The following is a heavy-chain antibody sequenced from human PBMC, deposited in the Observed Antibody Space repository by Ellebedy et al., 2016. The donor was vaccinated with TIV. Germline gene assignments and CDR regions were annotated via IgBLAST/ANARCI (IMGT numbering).Heavy chain of an antibody. CDR2: NYYSGNN. Sequence: MPSETLSLTCTVSGGSISRNNSYWAWIRQPPGKGLEWIGNNYYSGNNYSNPSFKSRVTISVDTSKNQFSLNLNSVTAADTAVYFCASTPFSAGSGYHPHDYWGQGILVTVSS. V-gene: IGHV4-39*07. D-gene: IGHD5-12*01. CDR3: ASTPFSAGSGYHPHDY. J-gene: IGHJ4*02. CDR1: GGSISRNNSY.